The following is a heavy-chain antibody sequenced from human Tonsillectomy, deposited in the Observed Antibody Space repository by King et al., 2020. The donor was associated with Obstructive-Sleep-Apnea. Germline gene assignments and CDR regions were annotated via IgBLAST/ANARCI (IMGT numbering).Heavy chain of an antibody. CDR2: ISYDGSNK. V-gene: IGHV3-30-3*01. CDR1: GFTFSSYA. CDR3: ARVPLAAAGYYFDY. Sequence: VQLVESGGGVVQPGRSLRLSCAASGFTFSSYAMHWVRQAPGKGLEGVAVISYDGSNKYYADSVKGRFTISRDNSKNTLYLQMNSLRAEDTAVCYCARVPLAAAGYYFDYWGQGTLVTVSS. D-gene: IGHD6-13*01. J-gene: IGHJ4*02.